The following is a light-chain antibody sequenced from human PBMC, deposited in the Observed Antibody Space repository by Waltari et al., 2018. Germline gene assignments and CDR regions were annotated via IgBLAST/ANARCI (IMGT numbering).Light chain of an antibody. Sequence: QSVLTQPPSVSGTPGQRVTISCSGSSSNIGRNFVYWYQQLPGTAPKLLIYMDNQRPSGVPDRFSGSKSGPSASLAISGLRSEDEGNYYCAAWDDSLSGFVLFGGGTKATVL. V-gene: IGLV1-47*01. J-gene: IGLJ2*01. CDR1: SSNIGRNF. CDR3: AAWDDSLSGFVL. CDR2: MDN.